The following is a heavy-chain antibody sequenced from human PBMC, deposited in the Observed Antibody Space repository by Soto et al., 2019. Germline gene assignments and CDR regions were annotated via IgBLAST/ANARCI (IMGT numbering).Heavy chain of an antibody. V-gene: IGHV4-38-2*02. J-gene: IGHJ4*02. Sequence: SETLSLTCAVSGYSFSSDYYWAWIRQPPGKGLEWIGNIYHSGTTFYNPSLKSRVTMSIDTSKNQFSLKLTSVTAADTAVYYCAREKIGWLQDYWGQGTLVNVS. CDR3: AREKIGWLQDY. D-gene: IGHD5-12*01. CDR2: IYHSGTT. CDR1: GYSFSSDYY.